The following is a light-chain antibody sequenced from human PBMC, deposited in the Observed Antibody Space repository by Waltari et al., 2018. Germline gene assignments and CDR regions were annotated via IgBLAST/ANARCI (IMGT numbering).Light chain of an antibody. CDR3: QQYDWSPPGYT. V-gene: IGKV3-20*01. CDR1: QTVDSNS. Sequence: IALTKSPGTLSLSPGERATLSCRASQTVDSNSVAWYQQRPGQVPRLLIFAASSRATGIPDRFSASGSGTDFTLTISRLEPEDFAVYYCQQYDWSPPGYTFGQGTKLEIK. CDR2: AAS. J-gene: IGKJ2*01.